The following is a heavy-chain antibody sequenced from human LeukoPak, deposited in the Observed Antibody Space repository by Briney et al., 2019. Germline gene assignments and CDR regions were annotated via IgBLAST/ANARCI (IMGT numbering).Heavy chain of an antibody. V-gene: IGHV3-9*01. CDR2: ISWNSGSI. J-gene: IGHJ4*02. Sequence: SGGSLRLSCAASGFTFTDYTMHWVRQAPGKGLEWVSGISWNSGSIGYADSVKGRFTISRDNAKTSLYLQMNSLRAEDTAVYYCAKWPYIVVVPAGDYWGQGTLVTVSS. CDR1: GFTFTDYT. CDR3: AKWPYIVVVPAGDY. D-gene: IGHD2-2*01.